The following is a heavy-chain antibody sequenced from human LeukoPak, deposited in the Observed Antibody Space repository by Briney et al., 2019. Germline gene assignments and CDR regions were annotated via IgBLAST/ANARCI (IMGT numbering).Heavy chain of an antibody. J-gene: IGHJ5*02. CDR3: ARGSITMVRGVMNWFDP. CDR1: GGSISSGGYY. D-gene: IGHD3-10*01. CDR2: IYYSGST. Sequence: SETLSLTRTVSGGSISSGGYYWSWLRQHPGKGLEWIGYIYYSGSTYYNPSLKSRVTISVDTSKNQFSLKLSSVTAADTAVYYCARGSITMVRGVMNWFDPWGQGTLVTVSS. V-gene: IGHV4-31*03.